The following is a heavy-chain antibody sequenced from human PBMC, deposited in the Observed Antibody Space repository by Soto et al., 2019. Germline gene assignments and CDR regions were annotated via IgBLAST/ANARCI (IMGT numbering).Heavy chain of an antibody. Sequence: GASVKVSCKASGYTFTGYYMHCVRQAPGQGLEWMGWINPNSGGTNYAQKFQGWVTMTRDTSISTAYMELSRLRSDDTAVYYCARDPIAQIGFDYWGQGTLVTVSS. CDR2: INPNSGGT. D-gene: IGHD6-13*01. CDR3: ARDPIAQIGFDY. V-gene: IGHV1-2*04. J-gene: IGHJ4*02. CDR1: GYTFTGYY.